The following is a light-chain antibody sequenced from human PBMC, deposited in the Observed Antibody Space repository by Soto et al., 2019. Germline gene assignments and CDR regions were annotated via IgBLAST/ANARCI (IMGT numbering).Light chain of an antibody. J-gene: IGLJ1*01. CDR1: SSNVGSYKL. Sequence: QSVLAQPASVSMSPGQSITISCTGTSSNVGSYKLVSWYQQHPGKAPKLMIFEVNKRPSGVSNRFSGSKSGNTASLTISGLKVEDEADYYCCSSGGSPTYVFGTGTKVTVL. V-gene: IGLV2-23*02. CDR3: CSSGGSPTYV. CDR2: EVN.